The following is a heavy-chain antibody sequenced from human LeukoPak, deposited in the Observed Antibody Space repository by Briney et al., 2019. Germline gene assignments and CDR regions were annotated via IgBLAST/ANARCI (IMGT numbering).Heavy chain of an antibody. J-gene: IGHJ4*02. D-gene: IGHD5-18*01. V-gene: IGHV3-23*01. CDR2: ISGSGGST. Sequence: PGGSLRLSCAASGFTFSSYGMSWVRQAPGKGLEWVSAISGSGGSTYYADSVKGRFTISRDNSKNTLYLQMNSLRAEDTAVYYCAKSWQLWLYYFDYWGQGTLVTVSS. CDR1: GFTFSSYG. CDR3: AKSWQLWLYYFDY.